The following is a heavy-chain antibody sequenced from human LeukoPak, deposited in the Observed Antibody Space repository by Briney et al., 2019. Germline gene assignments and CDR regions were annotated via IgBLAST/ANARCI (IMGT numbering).Heavy chain of an antibody. V-gene: IGHV3-66*02. CDR3: AKAFYAEQFVY. CDR2: IYSGGST. D-gene: IGHD1/OR15-1a*01. CDR1: GFTVSSNY. J-gene: IGHJ4*02. Sequence: GGSLRLSCAASGFTVSSNYMSWVRQAPGQGLAWVSVIYSGGSTYYADSVQRRFTISRDNSKNTLYLQMNSLRAEDTAVYYCAKAFYAEQFVYRGQGTLVTVPS.